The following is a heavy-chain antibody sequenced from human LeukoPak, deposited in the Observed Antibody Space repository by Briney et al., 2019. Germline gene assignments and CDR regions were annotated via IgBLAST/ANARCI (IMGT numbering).Heavy chain of an antibody. CDR1: GFTFSSYA. CDR2: IKQDGSEK. D-gene: IGHD2-2*01. Sequence: PGGSLRLSCAASGFTFSSYAMSWVRQAPGKGLEWVANIKQDGSEKNYVDSVKGRFTISRDNAKNSLYLQMNSLRAEDTAVCYCASHTDYCSSSSCFLRWFDPWGQGTLVTVSS. V-gene: IGHV3-7*01. CDR3: ASHTDYCSSSSCFLRWFDP. J-gene: IGHJ5*02.